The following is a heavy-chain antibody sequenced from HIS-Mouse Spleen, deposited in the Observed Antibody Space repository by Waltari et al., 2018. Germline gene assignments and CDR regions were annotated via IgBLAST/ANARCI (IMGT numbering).Heavy chain of an antibody. V-gene: IGHV3-74*01. CDR3: ARANNYDFWSGYYRGYYYYGMDV. CDR1: GFTFSSYW. J-gene: IGHJ6*02. CDR2: INSDGSST. Sequence: EVQLVESGGGLVQPGGSLRLSCAAAGFTFSSYWMHWVRHAPGKGLVWVSRINSDGSSTSYADSVKGRFTISRDNSKNTLYLQMNSLRAEDTAVYYCARANNYDFWSGYYRGYYYYGMDVWGQGTTVTVSS. D-gene: IGHD3-3*01.